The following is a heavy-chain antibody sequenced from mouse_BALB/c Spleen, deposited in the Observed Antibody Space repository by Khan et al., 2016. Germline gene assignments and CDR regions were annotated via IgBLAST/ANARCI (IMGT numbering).Heavy chain of an antibody. CDR1: GFSLSTSGMG. D-gene: IGHD2-13*01. V-gene: IGHV8-12*01. CDR2: IYCDDDK. CDR3: AADDSFAY. Sequence: QVTLKESGPGILQPSQTLSLTCSFSGFSLSTSGMGVSWIRQPSGKGLEWLAHIYCDDDKRYNPSLTSRLTISKDTSSHQVFLKITSVDTADTATYYCAADDSFAYWGQGTLVTVSA. J-gene: IGHJ3*01.